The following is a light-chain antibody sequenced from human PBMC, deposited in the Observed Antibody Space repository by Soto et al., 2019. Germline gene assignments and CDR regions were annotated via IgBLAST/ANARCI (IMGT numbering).Light chain of an antibody. Sequence: QSVLTQPASVSGSPGQSITISCTGTSSDVGGYAYVSWYQQYPGKAPKLVISEVSNRPSGVSHRFSGSRSGNTASLTISGLQAEDEADYYCSSYTSSTTPVFGGGTKSPS. J-gene: IGLJ3*02. CDR1: SSDVGGYAY. V-gene: IGLV2-14*01. CDR3: SSYTSSTTPV. CDR2: EVS.